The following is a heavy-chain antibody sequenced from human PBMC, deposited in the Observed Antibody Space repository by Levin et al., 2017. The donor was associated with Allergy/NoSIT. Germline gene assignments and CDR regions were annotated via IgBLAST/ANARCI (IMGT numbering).Heavy chain of an antibody. V-gene: IGHV3-74*01. CDR3: ANQIQGVVY. D-gene: IGHD5-18*01. Sequence: GESLKISCAASGFTFSSFWMHWVRQPPGKGLVWVSHINSDGSSISYADSVKGRFSISRDNAKNTLYLQMNSLRGEDTAVYYCANQIQGVVYWGRGTLVTVSS. J-gene: IGHJ4*02. CDR1: GFTFSSFW. CDR2: INSDGSSI.